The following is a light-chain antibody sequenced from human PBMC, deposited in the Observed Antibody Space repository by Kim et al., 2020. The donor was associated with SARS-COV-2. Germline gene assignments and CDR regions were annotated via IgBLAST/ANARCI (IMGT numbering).Light chain of an antibody. V-gene: IGKV1-5*03. J-gene: IGKJ1*01. CDR1: QSISSW. Sequence: DIQMTQSPSTLSASVGDRVTITCRASQSISSWLAWYQQKPGKAPNLLIYKASSLESGVPSRFSGSGSGTEFTLTISSLQPDDFATYYCQQYNSYPWTFGKGTKVDIK. CDR2: KAS. CDR3: QQYNSYPWT.